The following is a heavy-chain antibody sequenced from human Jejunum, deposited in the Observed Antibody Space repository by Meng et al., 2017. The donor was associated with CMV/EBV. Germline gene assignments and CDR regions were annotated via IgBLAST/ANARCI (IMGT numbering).Heavy chain of an antibody. J-gene: IGHJ6*02. CDR1: T. V-gene: IGHV3-21*01. D-gene: IGHD2-2*01. Sequence: TITSVRPAPGKGLEWVSFLSSSSSNRYYADSVKGRFTISRDDAKNSLYLQMNSLGAEDTAVYYCGKTPRDCSSTSSCYYYGMDVWGQGTTVTVSS. CDR3: GKTPRDCSSTSSCYYYGMDV. CDR2: LSSSSSNR.